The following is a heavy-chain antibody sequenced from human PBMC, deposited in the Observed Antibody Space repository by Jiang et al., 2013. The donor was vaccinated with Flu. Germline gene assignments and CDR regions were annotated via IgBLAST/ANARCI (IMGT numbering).Heavy chain of an antibody. CDR3: AREKTSRAYGSGTYDYFGMDV. Sequence: EVKKPGASVKVSCKASGYTFTTYVMHWVRQAPGQRLEWMGWINTGNGITIYSQKFQGRVTITRDTFASTAYMELSSLRSEDSAVYYCAREKTSRAYGSGTYDYFGMDVWGQGTTVTVSS. J-gene: IGHJ6*02. CDR1: GYTFTTYV. D-gene: IGHD3-10*01. V-gene: IGHV1-3*04. CDR2: INTGNGIT.